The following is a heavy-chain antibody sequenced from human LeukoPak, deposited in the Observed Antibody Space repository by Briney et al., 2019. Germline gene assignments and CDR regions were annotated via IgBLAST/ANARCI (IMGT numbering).Heavy chain of an antibody. CDR3: AKSITMIPRNEGAGDY. CDR2: INPNSGGT. Sequence: ASVKVSCKASGYTFTGNFMHWVRQAPGQGLEWMGWINPNSGGTNYAQKLQGRVTMTTDTSTSTAYMELRSLRSDDTAVYYCAKSITMIPRNEGAGDYWGQGTLVTVSS. D-gene: IGHD3-22*01. V-gene: IGHV1-2*02. CDR1: GYTFTGNF. J-gene: IGHJ4*02.